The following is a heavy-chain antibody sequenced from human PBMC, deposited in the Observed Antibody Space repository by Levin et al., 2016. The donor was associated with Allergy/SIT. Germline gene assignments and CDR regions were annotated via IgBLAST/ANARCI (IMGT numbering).Heavy chain of an antibody. Sequence: WIRQPPGKGLEWVSVISYDGGNKYYADSVKGRFTISRDNSKNTLYLQMNSLRAEDTAVYYCAKDFGRWELRTPGDYWGQGTLVTVSS. CDR2: ISYDGGNK. J-gene: IGHJ4*02. V-gene: IGHV3-30*18. CDR3: AKDFGRWELRTPGDY. D-gene: IGHD1-26*01.